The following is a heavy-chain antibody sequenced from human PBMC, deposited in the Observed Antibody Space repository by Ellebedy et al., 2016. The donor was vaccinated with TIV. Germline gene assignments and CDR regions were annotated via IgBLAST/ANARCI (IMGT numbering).Heavy chain of an antibody. J-gene: IGHJ6*02. CDR1: GFTFSSHW. V-gene: IGHV3-74*01. D-gene: IGHD6-13*01. CDR2: INSDGSSV. Sequence: GGSLRLXXAASGFTFSSHWMHWVRQAPGKGLLWVSRINSDGSSVAYADSVKGRFTVSRDNAKNTLHLHMNSLRADDTAVYYCAREKPAAGRDYFHYYGMDVWGQGTTVTVSS. CDR3: AREKPAAGRDYFHYYGMDV.